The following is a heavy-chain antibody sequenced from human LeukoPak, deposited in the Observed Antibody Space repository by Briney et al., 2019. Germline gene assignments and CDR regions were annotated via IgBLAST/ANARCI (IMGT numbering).Heavy chain of an antibody. D-gene: IGHD6-19*01. Sequence: PSETPSLTCTVSGGSISSSSYYWGWIRQPPGKGLEWIGSIYYSGSTYYNPSLKSRVTISVDTSKNQFSLKLSSVTAADTSVYYCARQPSSGWLYNWFDPWGQGTIVTVSS. CDR1: GGSISSSSYY. CDR2: IYYSGST. V-gene: IGHV4-39*01. CDR3: ARQPSSGWLYNWFDP. J-gene: IGHJ5*02.